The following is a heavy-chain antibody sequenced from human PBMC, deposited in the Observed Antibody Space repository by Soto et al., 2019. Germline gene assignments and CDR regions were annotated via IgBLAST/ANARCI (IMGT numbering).Heavy chain of an antibody. J-gene: IGHJ6*02. CDR3: ARDVSPAVFWSGSYFYYYGMGV. CDR2: IYTSGST. V-gene: IGHV4-4*07. CDR1: GGSISSYY. D-gene: IGHD3-3*01. Sequence: SETLSLTCTVSGGSISSYYWSWIRQPAGKGLEWIGRIYTSGSTNYNPSLKSRVTMSVDTSKNQFSLKLSSVTAADTAVYYCARDVSPAVFWSGSYFYYYGMGVWGQGTTVTVSS.